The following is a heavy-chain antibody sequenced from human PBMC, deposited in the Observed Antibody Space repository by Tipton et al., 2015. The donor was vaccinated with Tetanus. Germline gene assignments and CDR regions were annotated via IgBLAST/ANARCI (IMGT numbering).Heavy chain of an antibody. V-gene: IGHV3-33*01. CDR2: SWYDGTDK. Sequence: SLRLSCAASGSIFSSYDIHWVRQAPGKGLEWVAVSWYDGTDKYYADSVKGRFTISRDNSKNTLYLQMNSLRAEDTAVYYCAREADCSGGSCFSGDFDNWGQGTQVTVSS. J-gene: IGHJ4*02. D-gene: IGHD2-15*01. CDR1: GSIFSSYD. CDR3: AREADCSGGSCFSGDFDN.